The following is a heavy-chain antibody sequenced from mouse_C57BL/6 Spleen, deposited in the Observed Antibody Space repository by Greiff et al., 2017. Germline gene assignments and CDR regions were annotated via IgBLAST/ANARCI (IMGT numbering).Heavy chain of an antibody. D-gene: IGHD2-12*01. CDR2: ISDGGSYT. Sequence: EVKLVESGGGLVKPGGSLKLSCAASGFTFSSYAMSWVRQTPEKRLEWVATISDGGSYTYYPDNVKGRFTISRDNAKNNLYLQMSHLKSEDTAMYYCARENDGYWGQGTTLTVSS. CDR3: ARENDGY. V-gene: IGHV5-4*01. J-gene: IGHJ2*01. CDR1: GFTFSSYA.